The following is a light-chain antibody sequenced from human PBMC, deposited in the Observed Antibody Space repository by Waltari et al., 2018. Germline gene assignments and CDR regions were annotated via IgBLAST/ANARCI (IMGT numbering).Light chain of an antibody. V-gene: IGLV3-19*01. CDR1: SLGSYY. J-gene: IGLJ2*01. CDR2: GKD. CDR3: NSRDSSGYHVL. Sequence: SSELTQDPAVSVALGQTVPITCQGASLGSYYANWYQQKPGQAPLLVVYGKDIRPSGIPDRFSGSSSGNTASLTITGAQAEDEADYYCNSRDSSGYHVLFGGGTKLTVL.